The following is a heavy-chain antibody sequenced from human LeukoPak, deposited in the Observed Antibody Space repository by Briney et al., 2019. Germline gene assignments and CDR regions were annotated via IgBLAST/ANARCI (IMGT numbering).Heavy chain of an antibody. CDR1: GFTFSTYT. V-gene: IGHV3-21*01. CDR2: ITSSSGYM. CDR3: ARDRIGGEEY. J-gene: IGHJ4*02. Sequence: GSLRLSCAASGFTFSTYTMNWVRQAPGKGLEWVSSITSSSGYMYYADSVRGRFTISRDNAKNSLYLQMNSLRAEDTAVYYCARDRIGGEEYWGQGTLVTVSS. D-gene: IGHD3-16*01.